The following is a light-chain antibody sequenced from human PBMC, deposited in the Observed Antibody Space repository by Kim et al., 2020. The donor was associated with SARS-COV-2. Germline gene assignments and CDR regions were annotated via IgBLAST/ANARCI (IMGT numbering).Light chain of an antibody. V-gene: IGLV3-21*04. J-gene: IGLJ7*01. CDR2: YDS. CDR3: QVWDSSSDHAV. Sequence: APGKTARITCGGNNIGSKSVHWYQLKPGQAPVLVIYYDSDRPSGIPERFSGSNSGNTATLTISRVEAGDEADYYCQVWDSSSDHAVFGGGTQLTVL. CDR1: NIGSKS.